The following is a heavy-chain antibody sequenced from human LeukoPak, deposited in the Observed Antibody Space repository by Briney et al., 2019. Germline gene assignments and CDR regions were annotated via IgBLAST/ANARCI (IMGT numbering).Heavy chain of an antibody. Sequence: ASVKLSFKASGYTFTSYGISWVRQAPGQGLESMGCTSTYNGNTNYAHKLQGRVTMTTATSTSTAYMALRSLRSDAPAVYYCARVMRGYYYDSSGYYYFDYWGQGTLVTVSS. D-gene: IGHD3-22*01. CDR3: ARVMRGYYYDSSGYYYFDY. V-gene: IGHV1-18*01. CDR1: GYTFTSYG. CDR2: TSTYNGNT. J-gene: IGHJ4*02.